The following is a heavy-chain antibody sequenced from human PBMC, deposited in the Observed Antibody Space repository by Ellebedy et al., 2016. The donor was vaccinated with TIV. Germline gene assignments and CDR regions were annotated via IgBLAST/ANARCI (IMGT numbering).Heavy chain of an antibody. D-gene: IGHD6-6*01. V-gene: IGHV1-69*13. CDR2: IIPIFGTT. J-gene: IGHJ1*01. Sequence: ASVKVSCKTSGGTFSSHAINWVRQAPGQGLEWIGGIIPIFGTTNYAQKFRGRVTITADESTKTAYMEMMSLKSEDTAVYYCARDGPTEQLVEYFQYWGQGTVVTVSS. CDR3: ARDGPTEQLVEYFQY. CDR1: GGTFSSHA.